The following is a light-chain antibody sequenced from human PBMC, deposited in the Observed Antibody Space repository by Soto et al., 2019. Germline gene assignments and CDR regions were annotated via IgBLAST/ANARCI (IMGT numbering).Light chain of an antibody. J-gene: IGKJ1*01. V-gene: IGKV3-20*01. CDR1: QSVGSTF. Sequence: EIVLTQSPGTLSLSPGEIATLSCRASQSVGSTFLAWYQQKPGQAPRLLISGASGRATGIPDSFSGRGAGTDFTLTISRLEPEDYAVYYCQPFGTSPRTFGQGTKVEI. CDR3: QPFGTSPRT. CDR2: GAS.